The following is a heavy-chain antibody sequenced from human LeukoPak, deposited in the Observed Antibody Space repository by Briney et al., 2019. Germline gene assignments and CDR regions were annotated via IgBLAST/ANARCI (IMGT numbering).Heavy chain of an antibody. Sequence: SETLSLTCTVSGGSLSSYYWSWIRQPPGKGLEWIGYIHYSRSLNYNPSLKSRLTISVYTSKNQFSLQLSPVTAADTAVYYCARQMGGDYYLGAFDIWGQGTMVSVSS. D-gene: IGHD4-17*01. V-gene: IGHV4-59*08. J-gene: IGHJ3*02. CDR1: GGSLSSYY. CDR3: ARQMGGDYYLGAFDI. CDR2: IHYSRSL.